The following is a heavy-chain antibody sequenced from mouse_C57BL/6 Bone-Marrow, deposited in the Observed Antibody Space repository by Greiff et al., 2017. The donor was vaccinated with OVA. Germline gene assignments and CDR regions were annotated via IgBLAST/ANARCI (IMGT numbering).Heavy chain of an antibody. Sequence: QVQLQQPGAELVKPGASVKLSCKASGYTFTSYWMQWVKQRPGKGLEWIGEIDPSDSYTNYNQKFKGKATLTVDTSSSTAYMQLSSLTSDDTAVYYCARSPLITTVVADYWGQGTTLTVSS. CDR1: GYTFTSYW. D-gene: IGHD1-1*01. CDR3: ARSPLITTVVADY. J-gene: IGHJ2*01. CDR2: IDPSDSYT. V-gene: IGHV1-50*01.